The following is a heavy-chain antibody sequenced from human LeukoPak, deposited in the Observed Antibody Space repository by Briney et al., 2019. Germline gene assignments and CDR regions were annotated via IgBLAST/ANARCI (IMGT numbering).Heavy chain of an antibody. CDR1: GFTFSSYA. V-gene: IGHV3-23*01. D-gene: IGHD3-10*01. CDR2: ISGSGGST. CDR3: AKDRGPFAVVPDY. J-gene: IGHJ4*02. Sequence: GGSLRLSCAASGFTFSSYAMSWVRQAPGKGLEWVSAISGSGGSTYYADSVKGRFTISRDNSKNTLSLQMNSLRAEDTALYYCAKDRGPFAVVPDYWGQGTLVTVSS.